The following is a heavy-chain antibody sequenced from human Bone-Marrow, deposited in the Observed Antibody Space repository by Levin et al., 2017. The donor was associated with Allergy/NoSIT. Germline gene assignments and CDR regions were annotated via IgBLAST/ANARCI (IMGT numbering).Heavy chain of an antibody. Sequence: GESLKISCKSSTSTFGNSWIAWVRQMPGEGLEWMGVIYPGDSDTSYSPSFQGHVTISVDKSTGTAYLQWRSLRASDSGMYFCARRSPTATDPLDYWGQGTLVTVSS. CDR1: TSTFGNSW. CDR3: ARRSPTATDPLDY. CDR2: IYPGDSDT. D-gene: IGHD6-13*01. J-gene: IGHJ4*02. V-gene: IGHV5-51*01.